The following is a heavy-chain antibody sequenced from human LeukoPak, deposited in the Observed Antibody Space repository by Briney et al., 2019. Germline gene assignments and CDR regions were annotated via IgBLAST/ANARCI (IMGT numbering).Heavy chain of an antibody. D-gene: IGHD3-16*01. Sequence: PGGSLRLSCTASGFTFVDYPMSWFRQAPGKGLEWVGFIRSKAYGGTTEYAASVKGRFTVSRDDSKSIAYLQMNSLKTEDTAVYYCTRDRFYVWFDPWGQGTLVTVSS. CDR1: GFTFVDYP. CDR3: TRDRFYVWFDP. J-gene: IGHJ5*02. CDR2: IRSKAYGGTT. V-gene: IGHV3-49*03.